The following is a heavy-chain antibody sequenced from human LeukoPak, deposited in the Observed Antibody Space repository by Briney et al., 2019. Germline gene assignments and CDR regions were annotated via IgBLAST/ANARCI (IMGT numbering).Heavy chain of an antibody. CDR3: AREMPYYDFWSVGYYYYYGMDV. CDR1: GFTFSSYE. V-gene: IGHV3-48*03. D-gene: IGHD3-3*01. J-gene: IGHJ6*02. Sequence: GGSLRLSCAASGFTFSSYEMNWVRQAPGKGLEWVSYISSSGSTIYYADSVKGRYTISRANAKNSLYLQMNSLRAEDTAVYYCAREMPYYDFWSVGYYYYYGMDVWGQGTKVNVSS. CDR2: ISSSGSTI.